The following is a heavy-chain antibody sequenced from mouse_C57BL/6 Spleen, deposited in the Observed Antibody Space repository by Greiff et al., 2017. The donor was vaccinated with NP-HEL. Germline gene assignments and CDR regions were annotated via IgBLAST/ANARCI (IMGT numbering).Heavy chain of an antibody. D-gene: IGHD1-1*01. V-gene: IGHV1-22*01. CDR2: INPNNGGT. CDR1: GYTFTDYN. J-gene: IGHJ2*01. CDR3: ARSGYGSSLDY. Sequence: VQLKQSGPELVKPGASVKMSCKASGYTFTDYNMHWVKQSHGKSLEWIGYINPNNGGTSYNQKFKGKATLTVNKSSSTAYMELRSLTSEDSAVYYCARSGYGSSLDYWGQGTTLTVSS.